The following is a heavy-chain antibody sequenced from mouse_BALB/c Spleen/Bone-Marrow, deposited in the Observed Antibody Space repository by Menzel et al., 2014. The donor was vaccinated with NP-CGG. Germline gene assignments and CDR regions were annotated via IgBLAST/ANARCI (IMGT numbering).Heavy chain of an antibody. CDR1: GYTFTSYD. CDR3: ARLGYNISPYALDY. V-gene: IGHV1S56*01. CDR2: IYPGDGST. J-gene: IGHJ4*01. D-gene: IGHD3-1*01. Sequence: VQLQQSGPEVVKPGALVKISCKASGYTFTSYDINWVKQRPGQGLEWIGWIYPGDGSTKYNEKFRGKATLTADKSSSTAYMQLSSLTSENSAVYFCARLGYNISPYALDYWGQGTSVTVSS.